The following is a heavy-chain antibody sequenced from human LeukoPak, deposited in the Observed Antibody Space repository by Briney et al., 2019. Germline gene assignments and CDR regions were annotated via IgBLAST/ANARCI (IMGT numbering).Heavy chain of an antibody. CDR3: ARADFCNSTSCYTAEYFQH. J-gene: IGHJ1*01. Sequence: GGSLRLSCAASGFTFSSYGMHWVRQAPGKGLEWVAFIRYDGSNKYYADSVKGRFTISRDNAQKSLFLQMNSLRADDTAVYYCARADFCNSTSCYTAEYFQHWGPGTLVTVS. CDR1: GFTFSSYG. CDR2: IRYDGSNK. V-gene: IGHV3-30*02. D-gene: IGHD2-2*02.